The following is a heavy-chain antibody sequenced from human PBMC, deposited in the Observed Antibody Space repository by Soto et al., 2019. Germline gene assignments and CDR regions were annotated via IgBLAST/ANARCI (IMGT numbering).Heavy chain of an antibody. V-gene: IGHV1-18*01. CDR1: GYTFTSYG. Sequence: ASVKVSCKASGYTFTSYGISWVRQAPGQGLEWMGWISAYNGNTSYAQKLQGRVTMTTDTSTSTAYMELRSLRSDDTAVYYCARSEGIVGAMNWFDPWGQGTLVTVSS. CDR2: ISAYNGNT. D-gene: IGHD1-26*01. CDR3: ARSEGIVGAMNWFDP. J-gene: IGHJ5*02.